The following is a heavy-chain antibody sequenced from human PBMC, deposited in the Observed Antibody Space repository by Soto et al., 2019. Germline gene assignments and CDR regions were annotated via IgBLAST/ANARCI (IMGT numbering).Heavy chain of an antibody. Sequence: QVQLVQSGPEVKKPGASVKVSCEASGYTFTTSGISWVRQAPAQGLEWMGWISTYNGDTNSAQKFQGRVTMTADTSTGTAYMELMSLKSDDTAVYYCARQGSWPYYYYGLDVWGQGTTVTVSS. CDR1: GYTFTTSG. CDR2: ISTYNGDT. D-gene: IGHD1-26*01. V-gene: IGHV1-18*01. J-gene: IGHJ6*02. CDR3: ARQGSWPYYYYGLDV.